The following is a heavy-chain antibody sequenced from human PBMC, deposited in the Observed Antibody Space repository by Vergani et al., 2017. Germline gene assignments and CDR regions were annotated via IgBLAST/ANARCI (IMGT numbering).Heavy chain of an antibody. J-gene: IGHJ4*02. CDR1: GFTFSSYG. CDR2: IWYDGSNK. V-gene: IGHV3-33*01. Sequence: QVQLVESGGGVVQPGRSLRLSCAASGFTFSSYGMHWVRQAPGKGLEWVAVIWYDGSNKYYADSVKGRFTISRDNSKNTLYLQTNSLRAEDTAVYYCARVSDGSGEWDYWGQGTLVTVSS. D-gene: IGHD3-10*01. CDR3: ARVSDGSGEWDY.